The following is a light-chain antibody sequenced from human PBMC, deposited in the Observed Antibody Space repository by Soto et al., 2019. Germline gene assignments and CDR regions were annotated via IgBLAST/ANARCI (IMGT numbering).Light chain of an antibody. Sequence: DIQMTQSPSSLSASVGDRVTITCRASQGISTYLVWYQQKPGTVPKLLIFAASTLHSGVPSRFSGSGSGTDFTLTISSLQPKDVATYYCQNYNGAPWTFGQGTKVEIK. CDR2: AAS. CDR1: QGISTY. J-gene: IGKJ1*01. CDR3: QNYNGAPWT. V-gene: IGKV1-27*01.